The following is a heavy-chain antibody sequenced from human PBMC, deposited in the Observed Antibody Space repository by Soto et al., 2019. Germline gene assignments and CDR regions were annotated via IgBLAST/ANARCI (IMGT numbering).Heavy chain of an antibody. CDR1: GYTFSGYA. V-gene: IGHV1-2*06. CDR2: INPNTGGT. D-gene: IGHD2-21*01. CDR3: ARSRLAKHCYDINGFYNFYGMDV. J-gene: IGHJ6*02. Sequence: QVQLVQSGSEVKKPGASLKVSCKASGYTFSGYAVHWVRRAPGQGLEWMGRINPNTGGTNYAQKFQGRVTVTRDPSISTAYLELSSLKSYDTAVYFCARSRLAKHCYDINGFYNFYGMDVWGQGTTVTVSS.